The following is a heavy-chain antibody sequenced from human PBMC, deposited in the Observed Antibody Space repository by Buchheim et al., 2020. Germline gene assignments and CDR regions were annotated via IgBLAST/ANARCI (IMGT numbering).Heavy chain of an antibody. V-gene: IGHV3-30*18. CDR3: AKDRIGSQLLFEGGIYYYYYGMDV. J-gene: IGHJ6*02. CDR1: GFTFSSYG. D-gene: IGHD2-2*01. CDR2: ISYDGSNK. Sequence: QVQLVESGGGVVQPGRSLRLSCAASGFTFSSYGMHWVRQAPGKGLEWVAVISYDGSNKYYADSVKGRFTISRDNSKNTLYLQMNSLRAEDTAVYYCAKDRIGSQLLFEGGIYYYYYGMDVWGQGTT.